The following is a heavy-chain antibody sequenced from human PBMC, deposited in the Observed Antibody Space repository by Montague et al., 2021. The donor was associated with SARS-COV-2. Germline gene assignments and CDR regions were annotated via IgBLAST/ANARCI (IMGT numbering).Heavy chain of an antibody. Sequence: SETLSLTCTVSGDSMNNYYWSWIRQPPGKGLEWIGYINYSGSTHYNPSLQSRVTLSKDTSKNQFSLRLTSVTAADTAMYFCARAPIYRSSWYAYFDYGGQGTRVTVSS. CDR2: INYSGST. V-gene: IGHV4-59*01. D-gene: IGHD6-13*01. CDR1: GDSMNNYY. CDR3: ARAPIYRSSWYAYFDY. J-gene: IGHJ4*02.